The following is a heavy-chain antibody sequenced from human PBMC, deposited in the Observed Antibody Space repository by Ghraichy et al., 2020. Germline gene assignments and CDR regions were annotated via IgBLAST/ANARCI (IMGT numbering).Heavy chain of an antibody. D-gene: IGHD2-15*01. J-gene: IGHJ4*02. CDR1: GFTFSSYA. CDR3: AKEVVAATPYFDY. Sequence: ESLNISCAASGFTFSSYAMSWVRQAPGKGLEWVSAISGSGGSTYYADSVKGRFTISRDNSKNTLYLQMNSLRAEDTAVYFCAKEVVAATPYFDYWGQGTLVTVSS. CDR2: ISGSGGST. V-gene: IGHV3-23*01.